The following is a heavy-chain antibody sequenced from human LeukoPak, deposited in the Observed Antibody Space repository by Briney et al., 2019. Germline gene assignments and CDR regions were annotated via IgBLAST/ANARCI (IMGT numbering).Heavy chain of an antibody. Sequence: GESLKISCKGSGYCFTSYWIVWGRRLPAKGLEGRGIIYSGDADTRYSPSFLGQVTISADKSVSTAYLQWSSLKASDTAMYYCARRGNSSSWYGESFDYWGQGTLVTVSS. CDR2: IYSGDADT. CDR1: GYCFTSYW. D-gene: IGHD6-13*01. CDR3: ARRGNSSSWYGESFDY. V-gene: IGHV5-51*01. J-gene: IGHJ4*02.